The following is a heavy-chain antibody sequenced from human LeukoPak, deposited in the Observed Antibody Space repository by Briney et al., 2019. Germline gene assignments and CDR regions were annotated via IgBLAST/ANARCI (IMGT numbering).Heavy chain of an antibody. J-gene: IGHJ4*02. CDR1: GFTSRSHD. CDR3: AGDRATSYFDY. V-gene: IGHV3-33*01. D-gene: IGHD1-26*01. CDR2: IWYDGSNK. Sequence: PGTSLRLSCAASGFTSRSHDMHWVRQAPGKGLEWVAFIWYDGSNKYYTDSVKGRFTISRDNSKNTLYLQMNSLRAEDTAVYYCAGDRATSYFDYWGQGALVTISS.